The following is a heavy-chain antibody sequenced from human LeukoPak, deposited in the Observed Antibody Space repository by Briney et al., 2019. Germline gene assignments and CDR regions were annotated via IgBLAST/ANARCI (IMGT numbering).Heavy chain of an antibody. V-gene: IGHV1-8*01. J-gene: IGHJ6*02. Sequence: ASVKVSCKASGYTFTSYDINWVRQATGQGLEWMGWMNPNSGNTGYAQEFQGRVTMTRNTSISTAYMELSSLRSEDTAVYYCARGRFLEWSTQGYYYYGMDVWGQGTTVTVSS. CDR2: MNPNSGNT. CDR1: GYTFTSYD. CDR3: ARGRFLEWSTQGYYYYGMDV. D-gene: IGHD3-3*01.